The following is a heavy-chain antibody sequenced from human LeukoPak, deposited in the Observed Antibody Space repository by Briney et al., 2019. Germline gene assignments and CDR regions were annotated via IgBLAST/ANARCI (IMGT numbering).Heavy chain of an antibody. J-gene: IGHJ4*02. V-gene: IGHV3-66*01. D-gene: IGHD5-24*01. CDR2: IYSGGST. CDR1: EFSVGSNY. Sequence: GGSLRLSCAASEFSVGSNYMTWVRQAPGKGLEWVSLIYSGGSTYYADSVKGRFTISRDNAKNSLYLQLNSLRAEDTAVYYCARDLWLQSQRYFDYWGQGTLVTVSS. CDR3: ARDLWLQSQRYFDY.